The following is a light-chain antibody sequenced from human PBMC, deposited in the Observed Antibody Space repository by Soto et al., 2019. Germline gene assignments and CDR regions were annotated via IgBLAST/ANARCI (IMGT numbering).Light chain of an antibody. CDR2: DAS. Sequence: DIQITQSPSALSASVGYRVSITFRSSQSINNWLAWYQLKPGKAPKLLIYDASTLESGVPSRFSGSGSGTEFTLTISSLQTDDFATYYCQQYASYSPTFGQGTKVDIK. CDR1: QSINNW. CDR3: QQYASYSPT. V-gene: IGKV1-5*01. J-gene: IGKJ1*01.